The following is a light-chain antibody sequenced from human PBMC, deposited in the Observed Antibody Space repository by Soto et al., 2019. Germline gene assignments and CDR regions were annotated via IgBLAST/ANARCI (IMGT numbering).Light chain of an antibody. V-gene: IGKV1-5*03. CDR2: KAS. Sequence: DIQMTQSPSSLSAFVGDRVTITCRASERISTWLAWYQQKPGKPPKLMISKASTLESGVPSRFSGSGSGTDVTLTISGLQPEDVAIYYCQQYRGYSWTFGQGTKVEI. CDR3: QQYRGYSWT. J-gene: IGKJ1*01. CDR1: ERISTW.